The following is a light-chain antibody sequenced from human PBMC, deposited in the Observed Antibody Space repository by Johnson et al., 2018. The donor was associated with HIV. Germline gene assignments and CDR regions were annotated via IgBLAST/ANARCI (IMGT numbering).Light chain of an antibody. CDR1: SSNIGGNP. Sequence: QSILTQPPSASGTPGQRVTISCSGSSSNIGGNPVNWYQQLPGTAPNLLIYRNNQRPSGVPDRFSGSKSGTSAPLAITGLQPGAAADYYCGTWDSSLSVRYVFGTGTKVTVL. CDR2: RNN. V-gene: IGLV1-44*01. J-gene: IGLJ1*01. CDR3: GTWDSSLSVRYV.